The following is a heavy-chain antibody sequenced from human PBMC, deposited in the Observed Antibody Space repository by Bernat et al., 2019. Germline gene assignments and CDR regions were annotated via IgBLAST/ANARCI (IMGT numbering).Heavy chain of an antibody. D-gene: IGHD3-10*01. Sequence: QVQLVQSGAEVKKPGSSVKVSCKASGGTFSSYAISWVRQAPGQGLEGMGGSIPIFGTANYAQKFQCRVTITADESTSTAYMELSSLRSEDTAVYYCARVRVNYYGSGSPPYYYYGMDVWGQGTTVTVSS. CDR2: SIPIFGTA. CDR1: GGTFSSYA. J-gene: IGHJ6*02. CDR3: ARVRVNYYGSGSPPYYYYGMDV. V-gene: IGHV1-69*01.